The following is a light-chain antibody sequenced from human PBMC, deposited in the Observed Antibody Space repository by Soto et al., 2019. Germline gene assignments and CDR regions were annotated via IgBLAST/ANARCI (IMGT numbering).Light chain of an antibody. CDR3: QQYNSYRT. CDR1: QTISSW. J-gene: IGKJ1*01. Sequence: DIQMTQSPSTLSGSVGDRVTITCRASQTISSWLAWYQQKPGKXXKLLIYDASSLESGVPSRFSGSGSGTEFTLTISSLQPDDFATYYCQQYNSYRTFGQGTKV. CDR2: DAS. V-gene: IGKV1-5*01.